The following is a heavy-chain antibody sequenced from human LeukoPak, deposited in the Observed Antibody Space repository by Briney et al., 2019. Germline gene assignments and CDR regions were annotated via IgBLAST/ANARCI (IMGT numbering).Heavy chain of an antibody. J-gene: IGHJ4*02. CDR3: ATLTVASSFDY. D-gene: IGHD6-19*01. Sequence: GGSLRLSCAASGFAFSVYEMYWVRPAPGKGLDWVSYISSSGGTRYYADSVKGRFTISRDNAKNSLYLQMNSLRAEDTAVYYCATLTVASSFDYWGQGTLVTVSA. CDR1: GFAFSVYE. V-gene: IGHV3-48*03. CDR2: ISSSGGTR.